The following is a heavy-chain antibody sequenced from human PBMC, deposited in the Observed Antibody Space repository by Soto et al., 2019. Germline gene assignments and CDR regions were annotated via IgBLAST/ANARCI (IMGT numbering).Heavy chain of an antibody. CDR1: GDSISSSKW. CDR3: ARGERQQQRDY. V-gene: IGHV4-4*02. D-gene: IGHD6-13*01. J-gene: IGHJ4*02. CDR2: ICHSGNT. Sequence: QVQLQESVPGLVKPSGTLSLTCAVSGDSISSSKWWSWVSQPPGKGLEWIGEICHSGNTNYNPSLKSRIIISLDKSKNQFSLKLSSVTDADTAVYYCARGERQQQRDYWGQGTLVTVSS.